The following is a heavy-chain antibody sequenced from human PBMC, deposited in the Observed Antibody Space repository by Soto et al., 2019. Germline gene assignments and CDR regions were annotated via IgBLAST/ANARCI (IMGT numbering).Heavy chain of an antibody. CDR2: VGGSGSIT. D-gene: IGHD2-2*02. V-gene: IGHV3-23*01. J-gene: IGHJ4*02. CDR3: AKDRGDVNYYLQYQFDY. Sequence: EVQLLETGGGLVQPGGSLRLSCAASGFTFSSFAMNWVRQTSGKGLEWVSTVGGSGSITYYADSVKGRFTVSRDNPKNTLYLQMNGLRVEDTAVYYCAKDRGDVNYYLQYQFDYGGQGALVTVSS. CDR1: GFTFSSFA.